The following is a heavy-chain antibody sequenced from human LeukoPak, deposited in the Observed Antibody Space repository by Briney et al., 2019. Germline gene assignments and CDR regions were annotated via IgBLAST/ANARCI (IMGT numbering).Heavy chain of an antibody. D-gene: IGHD3-22*01. J-gene: IGHJ4*02. CDR1: GGSISSSSYY. Sequence: PSETLSLTCTVSGGSISSSSYYWGWIRQPPGKGLEGIERIYYSGSTYDNPALKSRFTITVNTAKNQFSLKLSSVTAADTAVYYCARYDSSGYYSHFDYWGQGTLVTVSS. V-gene: IGHV4-39*01. CDR3: ARYDSSGYYSHFDY. CDR2: IYYSGST.